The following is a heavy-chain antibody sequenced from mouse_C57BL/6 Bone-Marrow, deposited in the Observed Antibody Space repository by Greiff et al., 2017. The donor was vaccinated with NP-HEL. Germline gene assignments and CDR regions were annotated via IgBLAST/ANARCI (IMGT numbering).Heavy chain of an antibody. J-gene: IGHJ3*01. CDR3: ATSLYYDYDGFAY. V-gene: IGHV2-9-1*01. Sequence: QVQLQQSGPGLVAPSQSLSITCTVSGFSLTSYAICWVRQPPGKGLEWLGVIWTGGGTNYNSALKSRLSISKDNSKSQVFLKMNSLQTDDTARYYCATSLYYDYDGFAYWGQGTLVTVSA. CDR1: GFSLTSYA. CDR2: IWTGGGT. D-gene: IGHD2-4*01.